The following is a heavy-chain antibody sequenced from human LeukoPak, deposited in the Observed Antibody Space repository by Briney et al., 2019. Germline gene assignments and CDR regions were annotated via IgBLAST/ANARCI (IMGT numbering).Heavy chain of an antibody. Sequence: PGESLKISCKGSGYSFTSYWIGWVRQMPGKGLEWMGIIYPGDSDTRYSPSFQGQVTISADKSISTAYLQWSSLKASDTAMYYCARHNRYYYGTGRIDAFDIWGQGTMVTVSS. CDR3: ARHNRYYYGTGRIDAFDI. V-gene: IGHV5-51*01. CDR1: GYSFTSYW. CDR2: IYPGDSDT. J-gene: IGHJ3*02. D-gene: IGHD3-10*01.